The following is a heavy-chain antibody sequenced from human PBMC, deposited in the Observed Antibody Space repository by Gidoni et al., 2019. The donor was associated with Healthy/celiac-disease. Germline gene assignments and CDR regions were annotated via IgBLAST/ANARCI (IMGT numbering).Heavy chain of an antibody. D-gene: IGHD6-19*01. Sequence: EVQLVESGGGLVQPGRSLRLSCTASGFTFGDYAMSWFRQAPGKGLEWVGFIRSKAYGGTTEYAASVKGRFTISRDDSKSIAYLQMNSLKTEDTAVYYCTRGGWQWLVRGPDYGGRGAPGYWGQGTLVTVSS. CDR3: TRGGWQWLVRGPDYGGRGAPGY. J-gene: IGHJ4*02. CDR1: GFTFGDYA. V-gene: IGHV3-49*03. CDR2: IRSKAYGGTT.